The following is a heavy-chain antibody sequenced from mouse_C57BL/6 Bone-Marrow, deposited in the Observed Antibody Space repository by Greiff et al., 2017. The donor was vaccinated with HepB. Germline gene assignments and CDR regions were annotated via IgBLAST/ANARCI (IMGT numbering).Heavy chain of an antibody. V-gene: IGHV1-82*01. D-gene: IGHD6-1*01. CDR2: IYPGDGDT. CDR1: GYAFSSSW. J-gene: IGHJ2*01. CDR3: ARRSPSHYFDY. Sequence: VQLQQSGPELVKPGASVKISCKASGYAFSSSWMNWVKQRPGKGLEWIGRIYPGDGDTNYNGKFKGKATLTADKSSSTAYMQLSSLTSEDSAVYFCARRSPSHYFDYWGQGTTLTVSS.